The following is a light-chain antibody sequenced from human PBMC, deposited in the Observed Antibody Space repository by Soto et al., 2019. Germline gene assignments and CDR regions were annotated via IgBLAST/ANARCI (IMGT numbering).Light chain of an antibody. Sequence: ALTQPASVSGSPGQSIAISCTGTSSDVGGYKYVSWYQQHPGKAPKLMIYDVSNRPSGVSNRFSGSKSGNTASLTISGLQAEDEADYYCSSYTSSSTRVFGGGTKVTVL. CDR3: SSYTSSSTRV. V-gene: IGLV2-14*01. CDR2: DVS. CDR1: SSDVGGYKY. J-gene: IGLJ3*02.